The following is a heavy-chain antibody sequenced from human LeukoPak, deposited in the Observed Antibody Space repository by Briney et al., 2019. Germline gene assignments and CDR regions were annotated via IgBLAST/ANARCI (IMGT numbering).Heavy chain of an antibody. J-gene: IGHJ4*02. CDR1: GFTFSSYG. CDR3: AKDSTGRGYSGYESDFDY. D-gene: IGHD5-12*01. Sequence: PGGSLRLSCAASGFTFSSYGMHWVRQAPGKGLEGVAFIRYDGSNKYYADSVKGRFTISRDNSKNTLYLQMNSLRDEDTAVYYCAKDSTGRGYSGYESDFDYWGQGTLVTVSS. V-gene: IGHV3-30*02. CDR2: IRYDGSNK.